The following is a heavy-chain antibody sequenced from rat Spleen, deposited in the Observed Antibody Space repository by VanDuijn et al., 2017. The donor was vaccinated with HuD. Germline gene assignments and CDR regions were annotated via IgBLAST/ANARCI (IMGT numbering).Heavy chain of an antibody. D-gene: IGHD4-4*01. V-gene: IGHV4-2*01. Sequence: EVKLVESGGGLVQPGRSLKLSCAASGFNFNDYWMGWGRQAPGKGLEWIGEINKNSRTIKYNPSLKEKFTISRDNAQNTLYLQMSKVGSEDTAVYYCVREDLGVNYWGQGVMVTVSS. CDR2: INKNSRTI. CDR3: VREDLGVNY. CDR1: GFNFNDYW. J-gene: IGHJ2*01.